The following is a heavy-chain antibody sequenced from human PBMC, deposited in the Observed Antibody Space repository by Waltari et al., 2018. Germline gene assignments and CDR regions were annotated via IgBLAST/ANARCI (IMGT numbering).Heavy chain of an antibody. CDR2: IDQSRST. V-gene: IGHV4-34*01. J-gene: IGHJ6*03. CDR1: GGSFSGYY. D-gene: IGHD3-22*01. CDR3: ARARTNYYDSSGYYPSYYYYYMDV. Sequence: QVQLQQWGAGLLKRSETMSLTCAVYGGSFSGYYWSWIRQPPGKGLEWIGKIDQSRSTNCNPALKSRVTISVDTFQNQFTLKLRSVTAADTAVYYCARARTNYYDSSGYYPSYYYYYMDVWGKGTTVTVSS.